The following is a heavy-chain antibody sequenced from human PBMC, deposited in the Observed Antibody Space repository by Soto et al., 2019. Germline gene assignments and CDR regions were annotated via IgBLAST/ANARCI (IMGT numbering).Heavy chain of an antibody. J-gene: IGHJ6*02. CDR2: ISSSSSYI. CDR1: GFTFSSYS. V-gene: IGHV3-21*01. Sequence: PGGSLRLSCAASGFTFSSYSMNWVRQAPGKGLEWVSSISSSSSYIYYADSVKGRFTISRDNAKNSLYLQMNSLRAEDTAVYYCARDQDYFPYYYYGMDVWGQGTTVTVSS. CDR3: ARDQDYFPYYYYGMDV. D-gene: IGHD3-9*01.